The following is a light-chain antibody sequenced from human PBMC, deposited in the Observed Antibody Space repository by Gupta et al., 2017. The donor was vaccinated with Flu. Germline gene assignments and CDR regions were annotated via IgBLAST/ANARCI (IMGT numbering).Light chain of an antibody. V-gene: IGKV1-12*01. Sequence: DIQMTQSPSSVSASVGDRVTITCRASQNVNEWVAWYQQKPGRAPKLLIYAASRVKGGVPSRFSGSGSGTHFTLTISSLQPEDFATYYCHQCENCPHTFAQGTKLEIK. CDR2: AAS. J-gene: IGKJ2*01. CDR1: QNVNEW. CDR3: HQCENCPHT.